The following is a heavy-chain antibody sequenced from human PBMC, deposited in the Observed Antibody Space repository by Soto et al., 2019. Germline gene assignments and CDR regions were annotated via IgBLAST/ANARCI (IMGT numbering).Heavy chain of an antibody. V-gene: IGHV1-2*02. CDR1: GYTFTDFY. Sequence: ASVKVSCKASGYTFTDFYIHWVRQAPGQGLEWMGWINPKSGNTKYEQKFQARVTMTRGTSISTAYMEVSRLTSDDTAVYYCAKDPQASYNWFDPWGQGTLVTVSS. CDR3: AKDPQASYNWFDP. CDR2: INPKSGNT. D-gene: IGHD2-15*01. J-gene: IGHJ5*02.